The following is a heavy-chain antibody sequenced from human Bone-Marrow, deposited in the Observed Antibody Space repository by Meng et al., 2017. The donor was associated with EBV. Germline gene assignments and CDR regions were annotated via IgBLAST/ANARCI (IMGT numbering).Heavy chain of an antibody. J-gene: IGHJ4*02. Sequence: QGQLWRYGAEGKKMGHSVKVSCKTYGGTFKRDAISWVRQAPGQGLEWMGGLMPMLGASNLEQKFQDRVTIIADKSTSTHYMEMSSMRSDDKAVYYCASESGRGYSLDYWGRGTLVTVSS. CDR1: GGTFKRDA. CDR3: ASESGRGYSLDY. V-gene: IGHV1-69*06. D-gene: IGHD3-10*01. CDR2: LMPMLGAS.